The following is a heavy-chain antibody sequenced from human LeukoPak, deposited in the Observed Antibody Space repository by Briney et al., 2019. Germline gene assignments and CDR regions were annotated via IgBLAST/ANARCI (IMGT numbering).Heavy chain of an antibody. J-gene: IGHJ4*02. CDR3: ASLGVYGDYPDYFDY. V-gene: IGHV4-39*01. CDR2: IYYSGST. CDR1: GVSISSSSYY. Sequence: SETLSLTCTVSGVSISSSSYYWGWIRQPPGKGLEWSGSIYYSGSTYYNPSLKGRVTISVDTSKNQFSLKLGPVTAADTAVYYCASLGVYGDYPDYFDYWGQGTLVTVSS. D-gene: IGHD4-17*01.